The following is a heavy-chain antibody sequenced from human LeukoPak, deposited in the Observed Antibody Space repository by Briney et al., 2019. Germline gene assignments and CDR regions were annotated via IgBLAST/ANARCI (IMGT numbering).Heavy chain of an antibody. CDR2: IRYDGINK. V-gene: IGHV3-30*02. D-gene: IGHD6-19*01. J-gene: IGHJ4*02. CDR3: AKEDSSGWSLDY. Sequence: GGSLRLSCAASGFTFSSYGMHWVRQAPGKGLEWVAFIRYDGINKYYADSVKGRFTISRDNSKDTLYLQMSSLRAEDTAVYYCAKEDSSGWSLDYWGQGTLVTVSS. CDR1: GFTFSSYG.